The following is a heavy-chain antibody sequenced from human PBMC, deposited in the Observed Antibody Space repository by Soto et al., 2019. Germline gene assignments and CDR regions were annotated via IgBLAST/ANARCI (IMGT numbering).Heavy chain of an antibody. V-gene: IGHV1-3*01. CDR1: GYTFTSYA. CDR2: INAGNGNT. J-gene: IGHJ6*03. D-gene: IGHD1-1*01. CDR3: ARDYYWNYYYYMDV. Sequence: ASVKVSCKASGYTFTSYAMHWVRQAPGQMLEWMGWINAGNGNTKYSQKFQGRVTITRDTSASTAYMELSSLRSEDTAVYYCARDYYWNYYYYMDVWGKGTTVTVSS.